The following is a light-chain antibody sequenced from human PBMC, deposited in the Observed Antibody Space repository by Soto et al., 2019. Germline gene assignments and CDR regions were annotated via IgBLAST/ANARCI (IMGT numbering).Light chain of an antibody. Sequence: ECLLTQSPATLSLSPGDRATLSCRASQSVSIHFAWYQQKSGQAPRLLIYDASKRATGIPARFSGSGSGTDFTLTISSLEPEDFAVYYCQQRSNWPTFAQGTRLEIK. V-gene: IGKV3-11*01. J-gene: IGKJ5*01. CDR1: QSVSIH. CDR2: DAS. CDR3: QQRSNWPT.